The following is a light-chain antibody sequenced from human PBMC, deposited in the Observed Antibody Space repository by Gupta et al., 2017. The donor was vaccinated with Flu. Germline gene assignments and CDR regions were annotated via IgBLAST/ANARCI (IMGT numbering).Light chain of an antibody. V-gene: IGLV3-19*01. CDR2: SEK. CDR3: NYLDSSGSHRYWV. Sequence: SSALTQAHAVSEALEQTVRITCHGDSLRSHYASLYKQKPGQAPVLVICSEKNRHSGIPAHAAGSSSGKTASVTITGTQAEDEAEYYCNYLDSSGSHRYWVFGGGTKLTVL. CDR1: SLRSHY. J-gene: IGLJ3*02.